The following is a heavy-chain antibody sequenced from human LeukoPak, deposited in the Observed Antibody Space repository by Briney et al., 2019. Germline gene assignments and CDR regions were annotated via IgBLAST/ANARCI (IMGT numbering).Heavy chain of an antibody. CDR1: GFTFSSYS. J-gene: IGHJ4*02. CDR3: ARGGVYSGYDFDY. Sequence: GGSLRLSCAAPGFTFSSYSMNWVRQAPGKGLEWVSSISSSSSFIYYADSVKGRFTISRDNAKNSLYLQMNSLRAEDTAVYYCARGGVYSGYDFDYWGQGTLVTVSS. CDR2: ISSSSSFI. D-gene: IGHD5-12*01. V-gene: IGHV3-21*01.